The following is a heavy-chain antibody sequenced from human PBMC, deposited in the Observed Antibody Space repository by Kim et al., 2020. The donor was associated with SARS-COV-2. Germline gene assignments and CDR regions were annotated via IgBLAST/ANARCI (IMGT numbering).Heavy chain of an antibody. CDR2: ISYDGSNK. V-gene: IGHV3-30-3*01. J-gene: IGHJ6*02. CDR1: GFTFSSYA. Sequence: GGSLRLSCAASGFTFSSYAMHWVRQAPGKGLEWVAVISYDGSNKYYADSVKGRFTISRDNSKNTLYLQMNSLRAEDTAVYYCAREARSGSSKTYGMDVWGQGTTVTVSS. CDR3: AREARSGSSKTYGMDV. D-gene: IGHD1-26*01.